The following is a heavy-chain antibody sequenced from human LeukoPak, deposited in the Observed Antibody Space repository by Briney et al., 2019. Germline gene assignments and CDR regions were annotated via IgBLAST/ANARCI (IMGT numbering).Heavy chain of an antibody. CDR1: GFTFSIYW. CDR3: AGDYGGILGGP. V-gene: IGHV3-7*01. J-gene: IGHJ5*02. Sequence: GGSLRLSCAASGFTFSIYWMSWVRQAPGKGLEWVANIKQDGSEKYYVDSVKGRFTISRDNAKNSLYLQMNSLRAEDTAVYYCAGDYGGILGGPWGQGTLVTVSS. D-gene: IGHD4-23*01. CDR2: IKQDGSEK.